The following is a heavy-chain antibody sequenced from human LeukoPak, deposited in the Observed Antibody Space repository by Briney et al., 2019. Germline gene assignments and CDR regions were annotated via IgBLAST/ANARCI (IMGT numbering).Heavy chain of an antibody. CDR2: ISAYNGYT. D-gene: IGHD2-15*01. CDR3: ARGMVVKTFDY. CDR1: GYTFTSYG. Sequence: ASVKVSCKASGYTFTSYGISWVRQAPGQGLEWMGWISAYNGYTNYAQNFQGRVTMTTDASTSTAYMELRSLRSDDTAVYYCARGMVVKTFDYWGQGTLVTVSS. V-gene: IGHV1-18*01. J-gene: IGHJ4*02.